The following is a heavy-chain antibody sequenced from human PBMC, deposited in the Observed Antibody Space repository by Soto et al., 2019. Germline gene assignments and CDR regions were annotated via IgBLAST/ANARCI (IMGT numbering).Heavy chain of an antibody. CDR1: GVSISSGYYY. J-gene: IGHJ4*02. CDR3: ARVLRGYSDRYYFDY. Sequence: SETLSLTCTVSGVSISSGYYYLSWVRQPPGKGLEWIGYIYYSGSTYYNPSLKSRVTISVDTSKNQFSLKLSSVTAADTAVYYCARVLRGYSDRYYFDYWGQGTLVTVSS. CDR2: IYYSGST. D-gene: IGHD5-18*01. V-gene: IGHV4-30-4*01.